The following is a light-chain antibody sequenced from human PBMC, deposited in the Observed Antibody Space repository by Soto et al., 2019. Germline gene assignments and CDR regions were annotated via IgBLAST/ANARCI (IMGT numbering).Light chain of an antibody. CDR2: HTS. V-gene: IGKV1-12*01. CDR3: QHADGLRALT. CDR1: QDAGTW. Sequence: DIQMTQSPPFVSASVGDRVTISCRASQDAGTWLSWFHQKPGGAPNLLIFHTSRLQRGVPSRFAGRGSGTEFSLTISSMQPEDFGTYYCQHADGLRALTFGGGTTXEI. J-gene: IGKJ4*01.